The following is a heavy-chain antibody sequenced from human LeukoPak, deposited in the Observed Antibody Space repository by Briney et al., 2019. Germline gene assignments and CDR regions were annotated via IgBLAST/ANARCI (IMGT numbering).Heavy chain of an antibody. CDR2: ISAYNGNT. CDR1: GYTFTGYY. CDR3: ARDPPIAARRGGDY. J-gene: IGHJ4*02. Sequence: ASVKVSCKASGYTFTGYYMHWVRQAPGQGLEWMGWISAYNGNTNYAQKLQGRVTMTTDTSTSTAYMELRSLRSDDTAVYYCARDPPIAARRGGDYWGQGTLVTVSS. D-gene: IGHD6-6*01. V-gene: IGHV1-18*04.